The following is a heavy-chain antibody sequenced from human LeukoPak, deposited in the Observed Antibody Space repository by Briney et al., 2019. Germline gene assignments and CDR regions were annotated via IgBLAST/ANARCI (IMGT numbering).Heavy chain of an antibody. D-gene: IGHD2-15*01. CDR3: TRGGFCSGGTCYPFYAFDI. J-gene: IGHJ3*02. V-gene: IGHV3-48*03. Sequence: PGGSLRLSCAASGFTFSSHEMNWVRQAPGKGLEWVSYISSSVDSIFYADSVKGRFTISRDNTKNSLYLQMNSLRAEDTALYFCTRGGFCSGGTCYPFYAFDIWGQGTMVTVSS. CDR1: GFTFSSHE. CDR2: ISSSVDSI.